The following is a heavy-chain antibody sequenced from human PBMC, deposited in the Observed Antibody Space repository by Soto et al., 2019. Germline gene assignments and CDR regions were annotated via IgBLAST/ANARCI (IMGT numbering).Heavy chain of an antibody. D-gene: IGHD6-13*01. J-gene: IGHJ5*02. CDR1: GFTFSSYA. CDR3: ARAGGSSIWSWFDP. V-gene: IGHV3-30-3*01. CDR2: ISYDGSNK. Sequence: GGSLRLSCAASGFTFSSYAMHWVRQAPGKGLEWVAVISYDGSNKYYADSVKGRFTISRDNSKNTLYLQMNSLRAEDTAVYYCARAGGSSIWSWFDPWGQGTLVTVSS.